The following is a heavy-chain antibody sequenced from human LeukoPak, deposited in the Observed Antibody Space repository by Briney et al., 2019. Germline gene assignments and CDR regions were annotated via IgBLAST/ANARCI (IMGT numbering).Heavy chain of an antibody. CDR3: ARSLGETTFDW. J-gene: IGHJ4*02. Sequence: AGGSLRLSCVASGFTFRNYGMHWIRQAPGKGLEWVSVIYYDGSKKYHADFVKGRFAISRDNSKNVVYLQMDSLRAEDTAFYYCARSLGETTFDWWGQGTLVTVSS. CDR1: GFTFRNYG. V-gene: IGHV3-33*01. D-gene: IGHD3-16*01. CDR2: IYYDGSKK.